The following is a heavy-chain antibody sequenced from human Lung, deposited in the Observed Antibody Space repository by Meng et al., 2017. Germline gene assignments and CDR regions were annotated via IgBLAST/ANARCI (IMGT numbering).Heavy chain of an antibody. Sequence: QVHLVQSGLEVKKPGASVKVSCKASVYTFTTYGISWLRQAPGQGLEWMGWIDPGNGNRDFAEKFQDRLTMSNDTSSSTVYMELTRLTSDDTAVYYCARDRQWLFDYWGQGALVTVSS. CDR2: IDPGNGNR. V-gene: IGHV1-18*01. D-gene: IGHD6-19*01. CDR1: VYTFTTYG. J-gene: IGHJ4*02. CDR3: ARDRQWLFDY.